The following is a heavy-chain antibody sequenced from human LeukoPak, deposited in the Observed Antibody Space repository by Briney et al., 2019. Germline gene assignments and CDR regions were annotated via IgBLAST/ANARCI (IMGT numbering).Heavy chain of an antibody. J-gene: IGHJ4*02. Sequence: SETLSLTCTVSGXSISSGGHYWSWIRQHPAMGLEWIGYIYYSGSAYYNPSLESRVTISIDTSKNQFSLKLTSVTAADTAVYFCARGTLRLFDYWGQGTLVTVSS. V-gene: IGHV4-31*03. CDR3: ARGTLRLFDY. CDR2: IYYSGSA. D-gene: IGHD5/OR15-5a*01. CDR1: GXSISSGGHY.